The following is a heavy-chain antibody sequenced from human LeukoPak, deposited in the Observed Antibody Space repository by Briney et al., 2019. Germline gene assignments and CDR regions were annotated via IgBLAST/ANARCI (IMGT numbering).Heavy chain of an antibody. CDR2: IRSKAYGGTI. Sequence: GGSLRLSCTTSGFTFGDHTMSWVRQAPGKGLKWVGFIRSKAYGGTINYAASVQGRFTISRDDSKSIAYLQMNSLKTEDTAVYYCTRTSMLRGVGFLRAFDIWGQGTMVTVSS. CDR3: TRTSMLRGVGFLRAFDI. J-gene: IGHJ3*02. CDR1: GFTFGDHT. V-gene: IGHV3-49*04. D-gene: IGHD3-10*01.